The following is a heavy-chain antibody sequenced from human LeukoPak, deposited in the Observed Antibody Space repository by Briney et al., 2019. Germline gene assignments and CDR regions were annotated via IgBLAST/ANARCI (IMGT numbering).Heavy chain of an antibody. CDR3: ARHVCGPGDYGVLLMDY. Sequence: GESLKISCKGSGYSFTSYWIGWVRQLPGKRLEWIGIIYPGDSDTRYSPSFQGQVTISADKSISTAYLQWSSLKASDTAMYYCARHVCGPGDYGVLLMDYWGQGTLVTVSS. V-gene: IGHV5-51*01. CDR2: IYPGDSDT. CDR1: GYSFTSYW. D-gene: IGHD4-17*01. J-gene: IGHJ4*02.